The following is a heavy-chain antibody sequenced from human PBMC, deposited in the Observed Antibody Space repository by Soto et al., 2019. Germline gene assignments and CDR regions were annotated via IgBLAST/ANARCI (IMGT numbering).Heavy chain of an antibody. CDR1: GFSFSGYS. CDR3: TRDCGSGYGMDV. Sequence: PGGSLRLSCAASGFSFSGYSLNWVRQAPGKGLEWISYLSFGNYRTLYANSARGRFTVSRDDAKQFLYLQMNGLRDDDTAIYYCTRDCGSGYGMDVWGQGTTVTVSS. D-gene: IGHD2-21*01. CDR2: LSFGNYRT. J-gene: IGHJ6*02. V-gene: IGHV3-48*02.